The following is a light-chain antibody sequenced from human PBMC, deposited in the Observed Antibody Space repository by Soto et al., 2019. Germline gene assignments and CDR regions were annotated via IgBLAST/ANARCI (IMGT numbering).Light chain of an antibody. CDR3: LQDYGDSWT. Sequence: AIQMTQSPSSLSASVGDRVTISCRASQGIGNALGWYQQKPGKPPKVLIYGASNLYTGVPSRFSGRRSGTEFTLTISSLQPEDFASYYCLQDYGDSWTFGQGTKVDI. CDR1: QGIGNA. CDR2: GAS. V-gene: IGKV1-6*01. J-gene: IGKJ1*01.